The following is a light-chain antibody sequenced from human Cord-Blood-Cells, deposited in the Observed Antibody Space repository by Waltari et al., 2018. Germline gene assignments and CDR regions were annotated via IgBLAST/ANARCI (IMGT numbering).Light chain of an antibody. Sequence: QSVLTQPPSASGTPGQRVTISCSGRSSTIGSNSVYWYQQLPGTAPKLLIYRNNQRPSGGPDRFSGSKSGTSASLAISGLRSEDDADYYCAAWDDSLSGWVFGGGTKLTVL. CDR1: SSTIGSNS. CDR2: RNN. CDR3: AAWDDSLSGWV. V-gene: IGLV1-47*01. J-gene: IGLJ3*02.